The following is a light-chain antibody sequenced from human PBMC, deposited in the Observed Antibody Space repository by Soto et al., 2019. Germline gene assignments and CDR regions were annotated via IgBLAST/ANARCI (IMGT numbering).Light chain of an antibody. CDR1: QSVTNRS. CDR2: GAS. CDR3: QQYGSSPLT. V-gene: IGKV3-20*01. Sequence: EIVLTQSPGTLPLSPGEKATHPSRASQSVTNRSLAWYQQKPGQAPRLLMYGASRRATDIPDRFSGSGSGTDFTLTFSGLEPEGFAVYFCQQYGSSPLTFGGGNQVAI. J-gene: IGKJ4*01.